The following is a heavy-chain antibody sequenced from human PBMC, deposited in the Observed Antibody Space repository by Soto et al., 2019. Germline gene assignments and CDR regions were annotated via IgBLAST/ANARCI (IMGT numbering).Heavy chain of an antibody. Sequence: EVQLLGSGGGLVQPGGSLRLSCAASGFTFSSYAMSWVRQAPGKGLEWVSAISGSGGSTYYADSVKGRFTISRDNSKNTLYLQMNSLRAEDTAVYYCAKVVYCTNGVCPNWFDPWGQGTLVTVSS. CDR3: AKVVYCTNGVCPNWFDP. J-gene: IGHJ5*02. CDR1: GFTFSSYA. V-gene: IGHV3-23*01. D-gene: IGHD2-8*01. CDR2: ISGSGGST.